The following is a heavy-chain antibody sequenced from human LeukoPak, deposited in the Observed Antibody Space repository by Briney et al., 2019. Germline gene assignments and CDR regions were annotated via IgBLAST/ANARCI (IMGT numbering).Heavy chain of an antibody. CDR3: ARRLSLRFDAFAV. Sequence: GGSLRLSCAAFGFTVTELAMTGIGKPPGKGRKGASSMSDIGPNTYYADSVKGRFTISRDTSKNTLLLQMNSLRADDTALYFCARRLSLRFDAFAVWGPGTVVTVSS. J-gene: IGHJ3*01. CDR2: MSDIGPNT. D-gene: IGHD3-3*01. V-gene: IGHV3-23*01. CDR1: GFTVTELA.